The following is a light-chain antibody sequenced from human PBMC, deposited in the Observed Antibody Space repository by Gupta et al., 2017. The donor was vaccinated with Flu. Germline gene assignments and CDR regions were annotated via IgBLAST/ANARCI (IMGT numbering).Light chain of an antibody. CDR3: QQSDSTPWT. CDR1: QSISTN. J-gene: IGKJ1*01. CDR2: AAS. V-gene: IGKV1-39*01. Sequence: DIQMTQSPSSLSASVGDRVTITCRASQSISTNLNWYQQKPGKAPKLLIYAASSLQSGVPSRFSGSGSGTDFTLTISRLQPEDFAIYYCQQSDSTPWTFGQGTKVEIK.